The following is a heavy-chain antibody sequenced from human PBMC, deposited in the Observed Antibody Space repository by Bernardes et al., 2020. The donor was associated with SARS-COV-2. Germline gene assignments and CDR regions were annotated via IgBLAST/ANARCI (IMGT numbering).Heavy chain of an antibody. CDR2: INSDGRTT. J-gene: IGHJ6*02. D-gene: IGHD3-3*01. CDR3: ARRDGITIFGVVINPYGMDA. Sequence: GCALILSCAASGFTFPNSWMHWVRQAPGPGLVWVSRINSDGRTTSYADSVKGRFTISRDNAKNTLYLQMNSLRAEDTAVYSCARRDGITIFGVVINPYGMDAWGQGTTVTVSS. CDR1: GFTFPNSW. V-gene: IGHV3-74*01.